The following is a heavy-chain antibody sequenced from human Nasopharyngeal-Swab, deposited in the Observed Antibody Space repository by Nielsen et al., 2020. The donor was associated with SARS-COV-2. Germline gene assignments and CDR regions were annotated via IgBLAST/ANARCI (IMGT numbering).Heavy chain of an antibody. J-gene: IGHJ4*01. CDR1: GSTFSGYA. D-gene: IGHD4-17*01. CDR3: ALSRDYGTFNY. CDR2: FYSGGSST. Sequence: GESLKISCAASGSTFSGYAMTWVRQAPGKGLEWVSTFYSGGSSTFYAEPVKGRFTISRDNAKNTLYLQMNSLRVEDTAEYYCALSRDYGTFNYWGHGTLVTVSS. V-gene: IGHV3-23*03.